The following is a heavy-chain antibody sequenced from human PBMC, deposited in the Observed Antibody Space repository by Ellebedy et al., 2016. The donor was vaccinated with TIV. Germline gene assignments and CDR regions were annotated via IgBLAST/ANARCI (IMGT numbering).Heavy chain of an antibody. D-gene: IGHD1-26*01. CDR1: GFTFSDYS. Sequence: GGSLRLSCAASGFTFSDYSMNWVRQTPERGMEWVSSISSSGDSIAYADSVKGRFTISRDNAKNSLYLQMNSLRAEDMAVYYCASGSYGRFDSWGQGTLVTVSS. V-gene: IGHV3-21*01. CDR3: ASGSYGRFDS. J-gene: IGHJ4*02. CDR2: ISSSGDSI.